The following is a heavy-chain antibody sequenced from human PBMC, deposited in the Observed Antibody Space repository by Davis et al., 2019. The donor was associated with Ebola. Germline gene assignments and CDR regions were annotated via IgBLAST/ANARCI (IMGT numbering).Heavy chain of an antibody. J-gene: IGHJ5*02. CDR2: ISSSSSYI. CDR1: GFTFSSYS. D-gene: IGHD1-26*01. V-gene: IGHV3-21*01. Sequence: GGSLRLSCAASGFTFSSYSMNWVRQAPGKALEWVSSISSSSSYIYYADSVKGRFTISRDNAKNSLDLQMNSLRAEDTAVYYCARDQPWGLGGWFDPWGQGTLVTVSS. CDR3: ARDQPWGLGGWFDP.